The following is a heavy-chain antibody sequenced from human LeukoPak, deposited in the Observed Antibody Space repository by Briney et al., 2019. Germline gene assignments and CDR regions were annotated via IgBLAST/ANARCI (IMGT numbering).Heavy chain of an antibody. J-gene: IGHJ5*02. CDR3: ARDIPVDSRSSVPKPVRDS. CDR2: IYSNTSA. D-gene: IGHD6-6*01. Sequence: GGSLRLSCAASGFAISYDYMSWVRQAPGKGLQWVSVIYSNTSAYYADSVKGRFTISRHNSKNTLYLQMTSLRAEDTAVYYCARDIPVDSRSSVPKPVRDSWGQGTLVTVSS. V-gene: IGHV3-53*04. CDR1: GFAISYDY.